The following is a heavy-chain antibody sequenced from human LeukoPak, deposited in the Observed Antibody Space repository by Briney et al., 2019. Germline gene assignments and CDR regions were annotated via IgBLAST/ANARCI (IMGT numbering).Heavy chain of an antibody. V-gene: IGHV4-39*01. J-gene: IGHJ4*02. Sequence: ASETLSLTCTVSGGSISSSSYYWGWIRQPPGRGLEWIGSIYYSGSTYYNPSLKSRVTISVDTSKNQFSLKLSFVTAADTAVYYCASSSWLLFDYWGQGTLVTVSS. D-gene: IGHD6-13*01. CDR3: ASSSWLLFDY. CDR1: GGSISSSSYY. CDR2: IYYSGST.